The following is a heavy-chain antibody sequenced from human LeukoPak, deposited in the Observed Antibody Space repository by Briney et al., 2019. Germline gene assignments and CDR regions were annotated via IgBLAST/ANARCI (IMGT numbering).Heavy chain of an antibody. J-gene: IGHJ4*02. V-gene: IGHV3-33*01. CDR3: ARGLDYDFWSGRLDY. CDR1: GFTFSSYG. CDR2: IWYDGSNK. D-gene: IGHD3-3*01. Sequence: PGGSLRLSCAASGFTFSSYGMHWVRQAPGKGLEWVAVIWYDGSNKYYADSVKGRFTISRDNSKNTLYLQMNSLRAEDTAVYYCARGLDYDFWSGRLDYWGQGTLVTVSS.